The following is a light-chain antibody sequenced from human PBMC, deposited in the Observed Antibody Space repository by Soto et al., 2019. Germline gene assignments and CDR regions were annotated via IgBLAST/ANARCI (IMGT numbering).Light chain of an antibody. CDR3: SSKRGTYTVV. Sequence: QSALTQPASVSGSPGQSITISCTGTSSDVGAYNFVSWYQQHPGKAPKLLIYDVTNRPSGVSNRFSGSKSGDTASLTISGLQAEDEADYYCSSKRGTYTVVFGGGTKVTVL. CDR2: DVT. V-gene: IGLV2-14*03. CDR1: SSDVGAYNF. J-gene: IGLJ2*01.